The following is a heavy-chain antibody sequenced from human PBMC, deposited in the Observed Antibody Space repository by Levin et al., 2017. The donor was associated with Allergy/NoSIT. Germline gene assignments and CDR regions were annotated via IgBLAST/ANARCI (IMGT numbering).Heavy chain of an antibody. J-gene: IGHJ4*02. CDR1: GYTFTGYY. CDR2: INPNSGGT. CDR3: ARDPPRGYSYGTRDFDY. D-gene: IGHD5-18*01. V-gene: IGHV1-2*02. Sequence: GESLKISCKASGYTFTGYYMHWVRQAPGQGLEWLGWINPNSGGTNYAQKFQGRVTMTRDTSISTAYMELSRLRSDDTAVYYCARDPPRGYSYGTRDFDYWGQGTLVTVSS.